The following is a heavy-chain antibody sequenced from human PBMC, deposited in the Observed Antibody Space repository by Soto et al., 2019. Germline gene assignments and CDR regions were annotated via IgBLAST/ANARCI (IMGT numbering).Heavy chain of an antibody. CDR1: GFIFSTYS. V-gene: IGHV3-21*01. Sequence: PGGSLILSCAASGFIFSTYSMNWVRQAPGKGLEWVSSISSSSSYIYYPDSLKGRFTISRDNAKSSLYLQMNSLRDEDTAVYYCARDRTSIAARYYYYYYGMDVWGQGTTVTVSS. D-gene: IGHD6-6*01. CDR3: ARDRTSIAARYYYYYYGMDV. CDR2: ISSSSSYI. J-gene: IGHJ6*02.